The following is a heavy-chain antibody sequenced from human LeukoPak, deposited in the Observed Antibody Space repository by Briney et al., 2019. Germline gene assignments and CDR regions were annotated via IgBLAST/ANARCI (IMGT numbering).Heavy chain of an antibody. CDR2: IRYDGSNK. Sequence: GGSLRLSCAASGFTFSNYGMHWVRQAPGGGLEWVAFIRYDGSNKYYADSVKGRFTISRDNSKKTLFLQMDSLRSDDTAVYYCARALYSGNQRNWFDPWGQGTLVTVSS. CDR1: GFTFSNYG. CDR3: ARALYSGNQRNWFDP. V-gene: IGHV3-30*02. D-gene: IGHD6-13*01. J-gene: IGHJ5*02.